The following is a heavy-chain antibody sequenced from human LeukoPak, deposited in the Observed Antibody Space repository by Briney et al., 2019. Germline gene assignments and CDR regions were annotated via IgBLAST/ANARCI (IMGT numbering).Heavy chain of an antibody. Sequence: PGGSLRLSCAASGFTFSSYSMNWVRRAPGKGLEWVSSISSSSSYIYYADSVEGRFTISRDNAKNSLYLQMNSLRAEDTAVYYCARDQNNWNEKDYWGQGTLVTVSS. V-gene: IGHV3-21*01. J-gene: IGHJ4*02. CDR2: ISSSSSYI. CDR1: GFTFSSYS. D-gene: IGHD1-1*01. CDR3: ARDQNNWNEKDY.